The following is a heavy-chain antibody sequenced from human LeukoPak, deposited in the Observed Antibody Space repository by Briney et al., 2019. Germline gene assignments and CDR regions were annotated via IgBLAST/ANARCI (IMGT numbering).Heavy chain of an antibody. CDR1: GFTFRSYA. CDR2: IYSGGGT. J-gene: IGHJ4*02. V-gene: IGHV3-53*01. Sequence: GGSLRLSCAASGFTFRSYAMNWVRQAPGKGLEWVSLIYSGGGTSYADSVKGRFSISRDNSTNTLYLQMNSLRAEDTAVYYCTRGEGYSYGYYYWGQGTLVTVSS. D-gene: IGHD5-18*01. CDR3: TRGEGYSYGYYY.